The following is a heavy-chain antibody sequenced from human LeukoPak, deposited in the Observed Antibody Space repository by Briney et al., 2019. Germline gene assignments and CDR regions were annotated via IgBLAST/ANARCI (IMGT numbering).Heavy chain of an antibody. Sequence: GASVKVSCKASGYTFTSYAINWVQQAPGQGLEYMGWIRTSTGSPTYAQGFTGRFVFSLDTSVNTAYLQISSLKAEDTAVYYCARDLDSAAFDIWGQGTMVTVSS. CDR1: GYTFTSYA. CDR3: ARDLDSAAFDI. V-gene: IGHV7-4-1*02. J-gene: IGHJ3*02. D-gene: IGHD2-15*01. CDR2: IRTSTGSP.